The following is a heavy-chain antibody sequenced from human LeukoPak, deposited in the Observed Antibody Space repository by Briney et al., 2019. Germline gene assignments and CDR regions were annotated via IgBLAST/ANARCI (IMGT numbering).Heavy chain of an antibody. CDR1: GGSISSYY. Sequence: SETLSLTCTVSGGSISSYYWSWIRQPAGKGLEWIGRIYTSGSTNYNPSLKSRVTMSVDTSKNQFSLKLSSVTAADTAVYYCARTRGRTGGGQYYFDYWGQGTLVTVSS. J-gene: IGHJ4*02. V-gene: IGHV4-4*07. CDR2: IYTSGST. D-gene: IGHD1-26*01. CDR3: ARTRGRTGGGQYYFDY.